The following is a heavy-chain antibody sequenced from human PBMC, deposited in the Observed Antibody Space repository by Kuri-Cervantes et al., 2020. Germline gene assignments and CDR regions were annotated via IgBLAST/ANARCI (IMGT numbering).Heavy chain of an antibody. J-gene: IGHJ4*02. V-gene: IGHV3-30*06. CDR1: GFTFSSYG. CDR3: ARDRVLSWVGYYFDY. Sequence: GESLKISCAASGFTFSSYGMHWVRQAPGKGLEWVAVISYDVTNKYYADSVKGRFTISRDNSKNTLYLQMNSLRAEDTAVYYCARDRVLSWVGYYFDYWGQRTLVTVSS. CDR2: ISYDVTNK. D-gene: IGHD1-26*01.